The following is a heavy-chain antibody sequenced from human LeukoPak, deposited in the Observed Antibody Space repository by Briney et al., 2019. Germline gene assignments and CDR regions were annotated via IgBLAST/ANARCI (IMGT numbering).Heavy chain of an antibody. CDR1: GYSFTSYW. Sequence: GESLKISCKGSGYSFTSYWIGWVRQMPGKGLEWMGIIYPGDSDTRYSPSFQGQVTISADKSISTAYLQWSSLKASDTAMYYCARGDYDILTGTPGAFDIWGQGTMVTVSS. J-gene: IGHJ3*02. CDR3: ARGDYDILTGTPGAFDI. CDR2: IYPGDSDT. V-gene: IGHV5-51*01. D-gene: IGHD3-9*01.